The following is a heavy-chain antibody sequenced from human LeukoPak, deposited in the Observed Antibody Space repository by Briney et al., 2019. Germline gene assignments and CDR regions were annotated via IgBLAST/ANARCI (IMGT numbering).Heavy chain of an antibody. Sequence: ASVKVSCKASGYTFTSYGISWVRQAPGQGLEWMGWISAYNGNTNYAQKLQGRVTMTTDTSTSTACMELRSLRSDDTAVYYCARIVVYYYDSSGYYYFDYWGQGTLVTVSS. D-gene: IGHD3-22*01. CDR1: GYTFTSYG. V-gene: IGHV1-18*01. CDR3: ARIVVYYYDSSGYYYFDY. CDR2: ISAYNGNT. J-gene: IGHJ4*02.